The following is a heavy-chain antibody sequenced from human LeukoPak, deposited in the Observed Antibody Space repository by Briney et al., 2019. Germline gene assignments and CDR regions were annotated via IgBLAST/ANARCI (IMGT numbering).Heavy chain of an antibody. Sequence: PGGSLRLSCAASEFTFSTYGMSWVRQAPGKGLEWVSAISDGGSSTYYADSVKGRFTISRDNSKNTLYLQMNSLTAEDTAVYYCAKRVRYGSGSRPLTTFQPFDYWGQGTLVTVSS. V-gene: IGHV3-23*01. CDR1: EFTFSTYG. CDR3: AKRVRYGSGSRPLTTFQPFDY. CDR2: ISDGGSST. D-gene: IGHD3-10*01. J-gene: IGHJ4*02.